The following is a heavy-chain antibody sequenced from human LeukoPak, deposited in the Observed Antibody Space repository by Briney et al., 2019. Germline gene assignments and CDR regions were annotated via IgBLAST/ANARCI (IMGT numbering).Heavy chain of an antibody. Sequence: GGSLRLPCAVSGLTLSNVWMNWVRQAPGKGLEWVGRIKSKTDGGTTDYAAPVKGRLTISRDDSKNTLYLQMNSLKTEDTAVYYCTTGEGFYLISWGQGTLVTVSS. D-gene: IGHD3-22*01. CDR1: GLTLSNVW. CDR2: IKSKTDGGTT. CDR3: TTGEGFYLIS. J-gene: IGHJ4*02. V-gene: IGHV3-15*01.